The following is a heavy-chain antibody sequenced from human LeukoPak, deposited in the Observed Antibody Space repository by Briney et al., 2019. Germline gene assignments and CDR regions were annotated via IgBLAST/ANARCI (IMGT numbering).Heavy chain of an antibody. CDR3: ARGDNIVVVTEPDAFDI. J-gene: IGHJ3*02. CDR2: INHSGST. CDR1: GGSFSGYY. V-gene: IGHV4-34*01. D-gene: IGHD2-21*02. Sequence: SETLSLTCAVYGGSFSGYYWSWIRQPPGKGLEWIGEINHSGSTNYNPSLKSRVTISVDTSKNQFPLKLSSVTAADTAVYYCARGDNIVVVTEPDAFDIWGQGTMVTVSS.